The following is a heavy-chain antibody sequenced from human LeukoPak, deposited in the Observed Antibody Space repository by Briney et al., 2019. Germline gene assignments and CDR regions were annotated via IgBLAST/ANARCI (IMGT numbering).Heavy chain of an antibody. J-gene: IGHJ5*02. CDR3: ARVYYDFWSPPYNWLDP. V-gene: IGHV4-30-4*08. CDR2: IYYSGST. Sequence: SETLSLTCTVSGGSISSGDYYWSWIRQPPGKGLEWIGYIYYSGSTYYNPSLKSRVTISVDTSKKQFSLKLSSVNAADTAVYYCARVYYDFWSPPYNWLDPWGQGTLVTVSS. CDR1: GGSISSGDYY. D-gene: IGHD3-3*01.